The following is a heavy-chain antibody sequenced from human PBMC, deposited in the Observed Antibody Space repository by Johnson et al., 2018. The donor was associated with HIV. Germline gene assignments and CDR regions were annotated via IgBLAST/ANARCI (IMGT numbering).Heavy chain of an antibody. J-gene: IGHJ3*02. V-gene: IGHV3-30*02. CDR1: GFTFSSYG. CDR2: IKQDGSEK. D-gene: IGHD3-3*01. Sequence: VQLVESGGGVVQPGRSLRLSCAASGFTFSSYGMHWVRQAPGKGLEWVANIKQDGSEKYYADSVKGRFTISRDNSKNTLYLEMYSLRVEDTAVYYCVKMYYNFWSGYSAQMDAFDIWGQGTMVTVSA. CDR3: VKMYYNFWSGYSAQMDAFDI.